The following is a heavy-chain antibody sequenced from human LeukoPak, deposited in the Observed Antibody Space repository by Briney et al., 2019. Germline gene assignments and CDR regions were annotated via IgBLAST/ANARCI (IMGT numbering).Heavy chain of an antibody. CDR3: ASASYYYDSSGYPRTYYFDY. D-gene: IGHD3-22*01. J-gene: IGHJ4*02. CDR1: GGTFSSYA. CDR2: IIPIFGTA. V-gene: IGHV1-69*13. Sequence: SVKVSCKASGGTFSSYAISWVRQAPGQGLEWMGGIIPIFGTANYAQKFQGRVTITADESTSTAYMELSSLRSEDTAVYYCASASYYYDSSGYPRTYYFDYWGQGTLVTVSS.